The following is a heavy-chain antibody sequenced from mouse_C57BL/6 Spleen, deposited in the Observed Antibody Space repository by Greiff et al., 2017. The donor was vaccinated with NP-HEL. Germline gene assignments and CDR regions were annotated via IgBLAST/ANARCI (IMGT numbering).Heavy chain of an antibody. Sequence: SGAELVKPGASVKISCKASGYAFSSYWMNWVKQRPGKGLEWIGQIYPGDGDTNYNGKFKGKATLTADKSSSTAYMQLSSLTSEDSAVYFCARDGSSYGYAMDYWGQGTSVTVSS. CDR2: IYPGDGDT. D-gene: IGHD1-1*01. J-gene: IGHJ4*01. CDR1: GYAFSSYW. V-gene: IGHV1-80*01. CDR3: ARDGSSYGYAMDY.